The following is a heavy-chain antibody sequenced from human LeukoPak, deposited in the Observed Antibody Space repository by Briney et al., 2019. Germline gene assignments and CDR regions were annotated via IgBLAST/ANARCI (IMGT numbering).Heavy chain of an antibody. J-gene: IGHJ6*02. Sequence: SQTLSLTCTVSGGSISSGDYYWSWVRQHPGKGLEWIGYIFYSGSTYYNPSLKSRVTISVDTSKNQLSLKLSSVTAADTAVYYCASGRGYGMDVWGQGTTVTVSS. CDR3: ASGRGYGMDV. V-gene: IGHV4-30-4*01. CDR1: GGSISSGDYY. CDR2: IFYSGST.